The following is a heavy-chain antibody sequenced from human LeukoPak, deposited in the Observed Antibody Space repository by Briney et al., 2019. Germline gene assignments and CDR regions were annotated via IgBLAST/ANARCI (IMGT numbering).Heavy chain of an antibody. CDR3: AIRTTAAAPPAMRGY. V-gene: IGHV3-23*01. J-gene: IGHJ4*02. D-gene: IGHD2-2*01. CDR2: ISGSGDNT. CDR1: GFTFSSYA. Sequence: GGSLRLSCAASGFTFSSYAMSWVRQVPGKGLEWVSVISGSGDNTYYADSVKGRFTISRDNSKNTLFLQMNSLRAEDTAVYYCAIRTTAAAPPAMRGYWGQGTLVTVSS.